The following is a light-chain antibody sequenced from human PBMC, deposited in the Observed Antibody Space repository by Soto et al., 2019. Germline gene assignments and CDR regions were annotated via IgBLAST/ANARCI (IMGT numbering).Light chain of an antibody. J-gene: IGKJ1*01. V-gene: IGKV3-20*01. CDR3: QQYGSSPPWT. CDR1: QSVSSSY. Sequence: EIVLTQSPGTLSLSPGERATLSCRASQSVSSSYLAWYQQKPVQAPRLLIYGASSRATVIPDRFSGSGSGTDFTLTISRLEPEDFAVYYCQQYGSSPPWTFGQGTKVEIK. CDR2: GAS.